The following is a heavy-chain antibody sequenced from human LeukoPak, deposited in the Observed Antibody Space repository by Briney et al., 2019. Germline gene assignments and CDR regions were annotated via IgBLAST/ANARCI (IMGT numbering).Heavy chain of an antibody. CDR1: GFTLSDYY. CDR2: ISSSGSTI. CDR3: ARDRIYSSSWYLDY. J-gene: IGHJ4*02. Sequence: GGSLRLSCAASGFTLSDYYMSWIRQAPGKGLEWVSYISSSGSTIYYADSVKGRFTISRDNAKNSLYLQMNSLRAEDTAVYYCARDRIYSSSWYLDYWGQGTLVTVSS. D-gene: IGHD6-13*01. V-gene: IGHV3-11*01.